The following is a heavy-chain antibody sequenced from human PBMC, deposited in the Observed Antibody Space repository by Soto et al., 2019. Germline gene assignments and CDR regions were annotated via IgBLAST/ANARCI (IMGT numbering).Heavy chain of an antibody. CDR2: INHSGST. CDR3: ARGWGRIFDY. Sequence: QVQLQQWGAGLLKPSETLSLTCAVYGGSFSGYYWNWIRQPPGKGLEWIGEINHSGSTNYNPSLKSRVTLSVDTAKTQFSLQLSSVTAADPAVYYCARGWGRIFDYWGQGTLVTVSS. CDR1: GGSFSGYY. V-gene: IGHV4-34*01. J-gene: IGHJ4*02. D-gene: IGHD7-27*01.